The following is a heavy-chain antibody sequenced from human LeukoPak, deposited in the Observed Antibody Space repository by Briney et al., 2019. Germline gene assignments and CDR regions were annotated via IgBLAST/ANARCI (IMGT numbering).Heavy chain of an antibody. CDR1: GFTFSSSE. CDR2: ISGSSTSI. J-gene: IGHJ4*02. D-gene: IGHD3-10*01. Sequence: TGGSLRLSCAASGFTFSSSEMNWMRQAPGKGLEWLSSISGSSTSIYYADSVKGRFTISRDNVKNLLYLQMNSLRDEDTAVYYCDYHGNWGQGTLVPVSS. CDR3: DYHGN. V-gene: IGHV3-48*02.